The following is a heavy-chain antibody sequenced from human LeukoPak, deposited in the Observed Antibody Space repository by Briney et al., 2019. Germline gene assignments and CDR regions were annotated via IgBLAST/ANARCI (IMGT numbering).Heavy chain of an antibody. V-gene: IGHV4-34*01. CDR3: ARADYYGSGSFDY. CDR2: INHSGST. CDR1: GFTFSNYW. D-gene: IGHD3-10*01. J-gene: IGHJ4*02. Sequence: GSLRLSCAASGFTFSNYWMNWIRQPPGKGLEWIGEINHSGSTNYNPSLKSRVTISVDTSKNQFSLKLSSVTAADTAVYYCARADYYGSGSFDYWGQGTLVTVSS.